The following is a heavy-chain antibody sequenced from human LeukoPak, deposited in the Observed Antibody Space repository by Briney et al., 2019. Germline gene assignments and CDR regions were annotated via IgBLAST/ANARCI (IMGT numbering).Heavy chain of an antibody. CDR2: IRRERSGYTP. D-gene: IGHD2-15*01. CDR1: GFTFSDYI. CDR3: SREGGQGCQSAFDI. J-gene: IGHJ3*02. Sequence: PGGSLRLSCAASGFTFSDYILDWVRQAPRKGREWVVRIRRERSGYTPEFAASVKGRFTISRNNSESLLYVHMNNLKTEDTAVYHCSREGGQGCQSAFDIWGQGTMVTVSS. V-gene: IGHV3-72*01.